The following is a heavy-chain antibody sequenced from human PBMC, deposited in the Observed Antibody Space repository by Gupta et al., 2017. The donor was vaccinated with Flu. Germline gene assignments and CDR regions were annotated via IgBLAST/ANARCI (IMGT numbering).Heavy chain of an antibody. J-gene: IGHJ6*02. V-gene: IGHV3-7*02. CDR3: ALYGYYGSGTYPYYFYGLDV. CDR2: INRDGSEK. Sequence: EVQLVESGGGLVQPGGSLRLSCAASGFPFSNYGMTWVRQAPGKGLEWVANINRDGSEKYFVDSVKGRFTISRDNAKNALYLQMNSLRAEDTAVYYCALYGYYGSGTYPYYFYGLDVWGQGTTVTVSS. D-gene: IGHD3-10*01. CDR1: GFPFSNYG.